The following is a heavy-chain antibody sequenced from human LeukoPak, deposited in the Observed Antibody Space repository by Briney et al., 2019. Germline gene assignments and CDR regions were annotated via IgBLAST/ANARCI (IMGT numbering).Heavy chain of an antibody. CDR2: IIPIFGTA. CDR3: ATSRLGYCSGGSCYSLDH. D-gene: IGHD2-15*01. J-gene: IGHJ5*02. CDR1: GGTFSSYA. Sequence: ASVKVSCKASGGTFSSYAISWVRQAPGQGLEWMGGIIPIFGTANYAQKFQGRVTITTDESTSTAYMELSSLRSEDTAVYYCATSRLGYCSGGSCYSLDHWGQGTLVTVSS. V-gene: IGHV1-69*05.